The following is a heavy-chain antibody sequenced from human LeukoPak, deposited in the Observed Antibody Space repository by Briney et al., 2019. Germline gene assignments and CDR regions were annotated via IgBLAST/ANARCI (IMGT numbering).Heavy chain of an antibody. D-gene: IGHD5-24*01. J-gene: IGHJ4*02. Sequence: PGGSLRLSCAASGFTFSSYGMHWVRQAPGKGLEWVAVISYDGSNKYYADSVKGRFTISRDNSKNTLYLQMNSLRAEDTAVYYCAKVGWLQFALDYWGQGTLVTVSS. CDR2: ISYDGSNK. CDR3: AKVGWLQFALDY. V-gene: IGHV3-30*18. CDR1: GFTFSSYG.